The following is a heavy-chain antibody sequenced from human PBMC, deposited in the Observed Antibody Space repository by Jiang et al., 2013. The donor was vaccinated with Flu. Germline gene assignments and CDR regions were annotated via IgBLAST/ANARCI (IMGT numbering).Heavy chain of an antibody. D-gene: IGHD6-13*01. J-gene: IGHJ4*02. CDR2: INFSGNT. Sequence: GPGLVKPMETLSLTCSVSGGSMSSGIYYWVWVRQPPGKGLEWIGSINFSGNTYYSESLKSRVTMSVDTSRNQFSLRVTSVTASDTAVFYCARLLTAATGNTFDRWGQGILVTVSS. V-gene: IGHV4-39*01. CDR1: GGSMSSGIYY. CDR3: ARLLTAATGNTFDR.